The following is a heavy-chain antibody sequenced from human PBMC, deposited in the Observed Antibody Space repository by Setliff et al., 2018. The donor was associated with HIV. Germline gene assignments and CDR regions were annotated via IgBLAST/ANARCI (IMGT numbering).Heavy chain of an antibody. CDR2: ISRCGNYI. D-gene: IGHD3-22*01. V-gene: IGHV3-21*01. Sequence: PGASLRLSCAASGFNFSDFTVNWVRQAPRKGLEWVPSISRCGNYIYYADSVKGRFTISRDSATNSLFLQMSSLRVEDTAVYYCARGDRSGFNNYFDSWGQGTLVTVSS. J-gene: IGHJ4*02. CDR3: ARGDRSGFNNYFDS. CDR1: GFNFSDFT.